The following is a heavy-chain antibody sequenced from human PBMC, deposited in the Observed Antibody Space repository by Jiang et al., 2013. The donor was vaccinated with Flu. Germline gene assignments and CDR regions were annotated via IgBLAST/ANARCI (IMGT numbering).Heavy chain of an antibody. J-gene: IGHJ4*02. CDR2: INHSGST. D-gene: IGHD3-16*02. CDR1: GGSFSGYY. CDR3: ARLGFTFGGVIALDY. Sequence: LLKPSETLSLTCAVYGGSFSGYYWSWIRQPPGKGLEWIGEINHSGSTNYNPSLKSRVTISVDTSKNQFSLKLSSVTAADTAVYYCARLGFTFGGVIALDYWGQGTLVTVSS. V-gene: IGHV4-34*01.